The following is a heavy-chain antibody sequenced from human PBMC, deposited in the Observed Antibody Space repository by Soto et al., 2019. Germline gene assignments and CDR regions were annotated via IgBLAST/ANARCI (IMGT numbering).Heavy chain of an antibody. J-gene: IGHJ5*02. CDR1: GHSFTVYY. CDR3: ARAPVEDFWSGSASRGNWFDP. CDR2: INPNSGCT. Sequence: ASVKVSCNASGHSFTVYYMHGVRQAPRQGLERMGWINPNSGCTNYAQMFQGRVTMTRETSISTAYMELSRLRADDTAVYYCARAPVEDFWSGSASRGNWFDPWGQGTLVTVSS. V-gene: IGHV1-2*02. D-gene: IGHD3-3*01.